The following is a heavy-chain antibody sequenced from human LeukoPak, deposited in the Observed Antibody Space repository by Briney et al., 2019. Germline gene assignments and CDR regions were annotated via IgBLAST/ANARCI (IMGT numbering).Heavy chain of an antibody. V-gene: IGHV3-21*01. J-gene: IGHJ3*02. D-gene: IGHD3-22*01. Sequence: GGSLRLSCAASGFTFSSYSMNWVRQAPGKGLEWVSSISSSSYIYYADSVKGRFTISRDNAKNSLYLQMNSLRAEDTAVYYCARAGPTVYYYDSSLNDAFDIWGQGTMVTVSS. CDR1: GFTFSSYS. CDR3: ARAGPTVYYYDSSLNDAFDI. CDR2: ISSSSYI.